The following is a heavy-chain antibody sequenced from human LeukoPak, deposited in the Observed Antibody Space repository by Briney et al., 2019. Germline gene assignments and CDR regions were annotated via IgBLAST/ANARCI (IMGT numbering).Heavy chain of an antibody. CDR2: IKQDGSEK. Sequence: GESLRLPCAASGFTFSSYAMSWVRQAPGKGLEWVANIKQDGSEKYYVDSVKGRFTISRDNAKNSLYLQMNNLRAEDTAVYYCERDRSGHYYDSSGYPYTGREGGSFDYGAQEPRVTV. V-gene: IGHV3-7*01. D-gene: IGHD3-22*01. CDR3: ERDRSGHYYDSSGYPYTGREGGSFDY. CDR1: GFTFSSYA. J-gene: IGHJ4*02.